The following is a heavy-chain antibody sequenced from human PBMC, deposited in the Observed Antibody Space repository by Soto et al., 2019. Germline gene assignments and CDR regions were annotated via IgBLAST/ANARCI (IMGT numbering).Heavy chain of an antibody. V-gene: IGHV3-15*07. CDR1: GFTFDKVW. CDR2: IKSKTDGGTT. Sequence: EVQLVESGGGLVKPGGSLRLSFAVSGFTFDKVWMNWVRKAPGKGLEWVGRIKSKTDGGTTDYAAPVKGRFTISRDNSKNMLYLQMNSLKTEVTGMYFCTTGRDDLLYWGQGTLVTVSS. J-gene: IGHJ4*02. CDR3: TTGRDDLLY. D-gene: IGHD1-26*01.